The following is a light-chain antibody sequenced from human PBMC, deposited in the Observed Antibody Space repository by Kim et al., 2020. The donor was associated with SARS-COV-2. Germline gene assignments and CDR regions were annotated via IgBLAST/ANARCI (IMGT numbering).Light chain of an antibody. CDR1: KSINSY. CDR2: DAS. Sequence: LSQGETATLSCSASKSINSYLAWYQQKPGQAPRLLIYDASNRATGIPARFSGSGSGTDFTLTISNLEPEDFAVYYCQQRKAWPITFGPGTKLDIK. J-gene: IGKJ3*01. V-gene: IGKV3-11*01. CDR3: QQRKAWPIT.